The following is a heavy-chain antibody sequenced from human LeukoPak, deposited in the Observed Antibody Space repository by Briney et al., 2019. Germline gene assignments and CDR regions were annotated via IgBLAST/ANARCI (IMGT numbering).Heavy chain of an antibody. CDR2: ISYNGTS. CDR3: SKGFVDWGGADF. J-gene: IGHJ4*02. D-gene: IGHD3/OR15-3a*01. CDR1: NVSVNTSGYH. V-gene: IGHV4-39*01. Sequence: SETLSLTCDVSNVSVNTSGYHWGWIRQPPGEGLEWIASISYNGTSYYNPSLRSRVNIFVDTAKNQVSVTLRSVAARDTAVYYCSKGFVDWGGADFWGQGALVTVSS.